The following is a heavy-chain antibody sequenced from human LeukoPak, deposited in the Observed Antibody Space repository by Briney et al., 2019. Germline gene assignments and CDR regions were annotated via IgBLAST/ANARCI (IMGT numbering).Heavy chain of an antibody. CDR2: IIPIFGTA. CDR1: GGTFSSYA. CDR3: ARDQRVDYYDSSGYLALRY. V-gene: IGHV1-69*13. J-gene: IGHJ4*02. Sequence: ASVKVSCKASGGTFSSYAISWVRQAPGQGLEWMGGIIPIFGTANYAQKFQGRVTITADESTSTAYMELSSLRSEDTAVYYCARDQRVDYYDSSGYLALRYWGQGTLVTVSS. D-gene: IGHD3-22*01.